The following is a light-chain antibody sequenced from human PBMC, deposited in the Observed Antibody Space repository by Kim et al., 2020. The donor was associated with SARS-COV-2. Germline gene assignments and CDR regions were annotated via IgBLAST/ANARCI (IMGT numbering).Light chain of an antibody. CDR1: SSNIGSNY. V-gene: IGLV1-47*02. CDR3: AAWDDSLSGRV. J-gene: IGLJ3*02. Sequence: GQTVTISCSGSSSNIGSNYVYWYQQLPGTAPKLLIYSNNQRPSGVPDRFSGSKSGTSASLAISGLRSEDEADYYCAAWDDSLSGRVFGGGTKLTVL. CDR2: SNN.